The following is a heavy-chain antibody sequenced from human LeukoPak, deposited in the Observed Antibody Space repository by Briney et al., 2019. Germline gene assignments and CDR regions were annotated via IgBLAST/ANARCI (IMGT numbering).Heavy chain of an antibody. CDR1: GGTFSSYA. V-gene: IGHV1-69*13. CDR3: ARDRLGSSSRGFDY. Sequence: SVKVSCKASGGTFSSYAISWVRQAPGQGLEWMGGIIPIFGTANYAQKFQGRVTITADESTSTAYMELSRLGSEDTAVYYCARDRLGSSSRGFDYWGQGTLVTVSS. J-gene: IGHJ4*02. D-gene: IGHD6-13*01. CDR2: IIPIFGTA.